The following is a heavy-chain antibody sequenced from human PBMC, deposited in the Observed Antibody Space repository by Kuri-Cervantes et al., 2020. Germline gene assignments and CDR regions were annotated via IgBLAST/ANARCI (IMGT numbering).Heavy chain of an antibody. CDR1: GGTFSSYA. D-gene: IGHD6-19*01. J-gene: IGHJ6*02. CDR2: IIPIFGTA. CDR3: ARGGYSSGWNYYYYGMDV. Sequence: GGSLRLSCKASGGTFSSYAISWVRQAPGQGLEWMGGIIPIFGTANYAQKFQGRVTITADESTSTAYMELSSLRSEDTAVYYCARGGYSSGWNYYYYGMDVWAKGPRSPSP. V-gene: IGHV1-69*01.